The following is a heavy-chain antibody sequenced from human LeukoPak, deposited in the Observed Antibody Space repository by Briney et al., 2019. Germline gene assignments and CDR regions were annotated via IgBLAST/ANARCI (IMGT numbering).Heavy chain of an antibody. D-gene: IGHD2-2*01. J-gene: IGHJ4*02. CDR3: ASRRYCSSTSCPEN. CDR2: IYHSGST. CDR1: GGSISSSGYS. V-gene: IGHV4-30-2*01. Sequence: SQTLSLTCAVSGGSISSSGYSWSWIRQPPGKGLEWIGYIYHSGSTYYNPSLKSRVTISVDRSKNQFSLKLSFVTAADTAVYYCASRRYCSSTSCPENWGQGTLVTVSS.